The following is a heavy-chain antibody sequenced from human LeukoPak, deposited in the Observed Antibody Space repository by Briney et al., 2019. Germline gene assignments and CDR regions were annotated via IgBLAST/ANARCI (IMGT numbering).Heavy chain of an antibody. J-gene: IGHJ6*02. D-gene: IGHD2-2*01. CDR3: VGYCSGTSCGGSGYGMDV. V-gene: IGHV3-64D*06. CDR2: VSGKGGST. Sequence: GGSLRISGSASGFTFSIYARHWVGQPPGKGLQYVSAVSGKGGSTYYADSVKGRFTISRDNSKNTLYLQMSRLRADDAAVYYCVGYCSGTSCGGSGYGMDVWGQGTTVTVSS. CDR1: GFTFSIYA.